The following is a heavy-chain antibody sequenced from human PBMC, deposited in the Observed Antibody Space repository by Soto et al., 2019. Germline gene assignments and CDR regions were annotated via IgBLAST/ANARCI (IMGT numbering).Heavy chain of an antibody. V-gene: IGHV4-34*01. CDR2: INHSGST. CDR1: GGSFSGYY. Sequence: SETLSLTCAVYGGSFSGYYWSWIRQPPGKGLEWIGEINHSGSTNYNPSLKSRVTISVDTSKNQFSLKLSSVTAADTAVYYCARGRGRFVYWGQGTLVTVSS. D-gene: IGHD3-10*01. J-gene: IGHJ4*02. CDR3: ARGRGRFVY.